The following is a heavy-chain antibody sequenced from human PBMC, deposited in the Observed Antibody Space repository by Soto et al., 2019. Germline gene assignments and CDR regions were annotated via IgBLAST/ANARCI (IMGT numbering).Heavy chain of an antibody. D-gene: IGHD3-3*01. J-gene: IGHJ4*02. CDR3: ARGPDLEWLLYRDFDY. CDR1: GFTVSSNY. Sequence: SLRLSCTASGFTVSSNYMSWVRQAPGEGLEWVSVIYSGGSTYYADSVKGRFTISRHNSKNTLYLQMNSLRAEDTAVYYCARGPDLEWLLYRDFDYWGQGTLVTVPQ. CDR2: IYSGGST. V-gene: IGHV3-53*04.